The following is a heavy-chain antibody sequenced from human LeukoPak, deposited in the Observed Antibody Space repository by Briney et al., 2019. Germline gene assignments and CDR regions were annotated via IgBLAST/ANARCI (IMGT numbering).Heavy chain of an antibody. CDR2: INYKGTT. J-gene: IGHJ3*01. V-gene: IGHV4-59*01. CDR1: GGSIASFY. Sequence: PSETLSLTCTVSGGSIASFYWSWVRQAPGKTLEWIGYINYKGTTNYDPSLKSRVTISLDTSKNQFSLKMESVTAADTAIYYCARDRSGRYYTFELWGQGTKVTVSS. D-gene: IGHD6-19*01. CDR3: ARDRSGRYYTFEL.